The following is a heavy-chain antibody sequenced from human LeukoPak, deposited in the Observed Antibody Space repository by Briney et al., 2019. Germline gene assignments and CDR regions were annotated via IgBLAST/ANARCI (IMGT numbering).Heavy chain of an antibody. CDR1: GGSISSYY. J-gene: IGHJ4*02. CDR2: IHTSGST. Sequence: PSETLSLTCTVSGGSISSYYWSWIRQTAGKGLEWIGRIHTSGSTNHNPSPSLKSRVTMSVDTSKNQFSLKLNSVTAADTAVYYCAREAYSSGWYANFWGQGTLVTVSS. D-gene: IGHD6-19*01. CDR3: AREAYSSGWYANF. V-gene: IGHV4-4*07.